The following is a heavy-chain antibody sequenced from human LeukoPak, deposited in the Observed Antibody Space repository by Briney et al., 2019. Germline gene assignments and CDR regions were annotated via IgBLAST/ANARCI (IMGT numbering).Heavy chain of an antibody. CDR2: ISTSSSTM. CDR3: ARDPGYFVGY. J-gene: IGHJ4*02. CDR1: GFTFSSYT. D-gene: IGHD2/OR15-2a*01. V-gene: IGHV3-48*01. Sequence: PGGSLRLSCAASGFTFSSYTMNWVRQAPGEGLEWVSYISTSSSTMYYADSVKGRFTISRDNAKNSLYLQMNSLRAEDTAVYYCARDPGYFVGYWGQGTLVTVSS.